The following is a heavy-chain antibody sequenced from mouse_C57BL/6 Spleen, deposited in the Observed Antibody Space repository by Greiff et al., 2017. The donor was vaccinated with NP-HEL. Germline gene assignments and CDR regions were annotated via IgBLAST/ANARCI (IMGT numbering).Heavy chain of an antibody. CDR2: IYPGSGNT. D-gene: IGHD4-1*01. Sequence: VQRVESGAELVRPGASVKLSCKASGYTFTDYYINWVKQRPGQGLEWIARIYPGSGNTYYNEKFKGKATLTAEKSSSTAYMQLSSLTSEDSAVYFCARRGNWDYFDYWGQGTTLTVSS. J-gene: IGHJ2*01. V-gene: IGHV1-76*01. CDR3: ARRGNWDYFDY. CDR1: GYTFTDYY.